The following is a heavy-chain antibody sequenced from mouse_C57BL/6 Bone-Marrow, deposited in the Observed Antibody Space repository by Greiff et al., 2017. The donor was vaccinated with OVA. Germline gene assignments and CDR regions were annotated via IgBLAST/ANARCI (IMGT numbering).Heavy chain of an antibody. CDR3: AREFITTMDY. Sequence: EVKLMESGGGLVKPGGSLKLSCAASGFTFSSYAMSWVRQTPEKRLEWVATISDGGSYTYYPDNVKGRFTISRDNAKNNLYLQMSHLKSEDTAMYYCAREFITTMDYWGQGTSVTVSS. V-gene: IGHV5-4*01. CDR1: GFTFSSYA. CDR2: ISDGGSYT. J-gene: IGHJ4*01. D-gene: IGHD1-1*01.